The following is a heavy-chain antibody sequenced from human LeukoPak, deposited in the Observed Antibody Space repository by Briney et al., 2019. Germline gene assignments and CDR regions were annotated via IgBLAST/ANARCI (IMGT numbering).Heavy chain of an antibody. CDR1: GFSFSSYN. J-gene: IGHJ3*02. V-gene: IGHV3-21*01. D-gene: IGHD2-21*02. CDR3: ARDTVVTATQGAFDI. Sequence: GGSLRLSCAASGFSFSSYNMNWVRQAPGKGLEWVPSISSAGSHIYYADSVRGRFTLSRDNAKNSLYLQMSSLRAEDTAVYYCARDTVVTATQGAFDIWGQGTMVTVSS. CDR2: ISSAGSHI.